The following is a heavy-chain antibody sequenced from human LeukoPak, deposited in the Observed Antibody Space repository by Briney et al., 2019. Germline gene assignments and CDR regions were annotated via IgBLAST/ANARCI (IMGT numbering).Heavy chain of an antibody. CDR2: IYYSGST. J-gene: IGHJ4*02. D-gene: IGHD6-13*01. CDR3: ASGSSWTHYFDY. Sequence: PSETLSLTCTVSGGSISSYYWSWIRQPPGKGLEWIGYIYYSGSTNYNPSLKSRVTISVDTSKNQFSLKLSSVTAADTAVYYCASGSSWTHYFDYWGQGTLVTVSS. CDR1: GGSISSYY. V-gene: IGHV4-59*01.